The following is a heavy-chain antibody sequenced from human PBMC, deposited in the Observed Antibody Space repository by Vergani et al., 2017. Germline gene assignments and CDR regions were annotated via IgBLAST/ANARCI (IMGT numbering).Heavy chain of an antibody. CDR2: ISYDGSNK. Sequence: VQLVESGGGLVQPGGSLRLSCAASGFTFSSYAMHWVRQAPGKGLEWVAVISYDGSNKYYADSVKGRFTISRDNSKNTLYLQMNSLRAEDTAVYYCARQKGYSSSSFDYWGQGTLVTVSS. J-gene: IGHJ4*02. CDR1: GFTFSSYA. V-gene: IGHV3-30-3*01. D-gene: IGHD6-6*01. CDR3: ARQKGYSSSSFDY.